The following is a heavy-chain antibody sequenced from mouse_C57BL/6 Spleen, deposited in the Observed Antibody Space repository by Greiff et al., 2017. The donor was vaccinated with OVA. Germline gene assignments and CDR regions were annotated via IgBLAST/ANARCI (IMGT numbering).Heavy chain of an antibody. V-gene: IGHV1-7*01. CDR3: ARWGTTVERSLDD. Sequence: VKLQESGAELAKPGASVKLSCKASGYTFTSYWMHWVKQTPGQGLEWIGYINPSSGYTTYNQKFKDKATLTADKSSSTASMQLSRLPSQDSAVDYCARWGTTVERSLDDWGQGTTLTVSS. J-gene: IGHJ2*01. D-gene: IGHD1-1*01. CDR2: INPSSGYT. CDR1: GYTFTSYW.